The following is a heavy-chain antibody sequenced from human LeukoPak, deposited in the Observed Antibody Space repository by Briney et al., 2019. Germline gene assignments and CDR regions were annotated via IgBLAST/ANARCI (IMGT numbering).Heavy chain of an antibody. CDR3: ARDREYYYYGSGSYGAFDI. V-gene: IGHV1-69*05. CDR2: IIPIFGTA. D-gene: IGHD3-10*01. CDR1: GGTFSSYA. Sequence: SVKVSCKASGGTFSSYAISWVRQAPGQGLEWMGGIIPIFGTANYAQKFQGRVTITTDESTSTAYMELGSLRSEDTAVYYCARDREYYYYGSGSYGAFDIWGQGTMVTVSS. J-gene: IGHJ3*02.